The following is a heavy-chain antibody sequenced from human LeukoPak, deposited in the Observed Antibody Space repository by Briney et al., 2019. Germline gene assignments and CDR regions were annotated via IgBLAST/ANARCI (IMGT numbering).Heavy chain of an antibody. V-gene: IGHV4-59*08. CDR2: IYYTGIT. Sequence: PSETLSLTCTVSGGSLSNYYWSWIRQPPGKGLEWIAYIYYTGITNYNPSLKSRVTISVDTSKNQFSLKLTSVTAADTAVYYCARHAPQDYFDYWGQGTLVTVSS. CDR1: GGSLSNYY. J-gene: IGHJ4*02. CDR3: ARHAPQDYFDY.